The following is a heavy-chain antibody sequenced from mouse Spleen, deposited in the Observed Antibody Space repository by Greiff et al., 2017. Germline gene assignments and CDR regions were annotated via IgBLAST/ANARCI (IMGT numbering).Heavy chain of an antibody. V-gene: IGHV5-9-1*01. CDR2: ISSGGSYT. CDR1: GFTFSSYA. D-gene: IGHD2-14*01. CDR3: ARPYRYDGGPFAY. Sequence: EVNVVESGGGLVKPGGSLKLSCAASGFTFSSYAMSWVRQTPEKRLEWVATISSGGSYTYYPDSVKGRFTISRDNAKNTLYLQMSSLRSEDTAMYYCARPYRYDGGPFAYWGQGTLVTVSA. J-gene: IGHJ3*01.